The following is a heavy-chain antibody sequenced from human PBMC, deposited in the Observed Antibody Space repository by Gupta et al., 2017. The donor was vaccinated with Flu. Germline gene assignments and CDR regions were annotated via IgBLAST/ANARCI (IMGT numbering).Heavy chain of an antibody. J-gene: IGHJ4*02. D-gene: IGHD6-19*01. V-gene: IGHV3-7*01. Sequence: WGRQAPGKGLEWVANIKEDGSEKYYVDSVKGRFTISRDNAKNSLYLQMNSLRAEDTAVYYCARDMAVAGTDYWGQGTLVTVSS. CDR2: IKEDGSEK. CDR3: ARDMAVAGTDY.